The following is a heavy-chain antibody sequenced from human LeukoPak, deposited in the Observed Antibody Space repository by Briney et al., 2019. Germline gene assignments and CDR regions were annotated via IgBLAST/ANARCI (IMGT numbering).Heavy chain of an antibody. J-gene: IGHJ4*02. CDR3: ASLRITIFGVARGLDY. CDR2: FDPEDGET. Sequence: ASVKVSRKVSGYTLTELSMHWVRQAPGKGLEWMGGFDPEDGETIYAQKFQGRVTMTEDTSTDTAYMELSSLRSEDTAVYYCASLRITIFGVARGLDYWGRGTLVTVSS. D-gene: IGHD3-3*01. CDR1: GYTLTELS. V-gene: IGHV1-24*01.